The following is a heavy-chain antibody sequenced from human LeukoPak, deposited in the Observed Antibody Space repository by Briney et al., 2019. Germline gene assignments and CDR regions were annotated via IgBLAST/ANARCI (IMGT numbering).Heavy chain of an antibody. CDR1: GGSISSSSYY. D-gene: IGHD6-19*01. CDR3: AKERSLEIAVAGTIFDH. J-gene: IGHJ4*02. V-gene: IGHV4-39*07. Sequence: SETLSLTCTVSGGSISSSSYYWGWIRQPLGKGLEWIGSIYYSGSTYYNPSLKSRVTISVDTSKNQFSLKLSSVTAADTAVYYCAKERSLEIAVAGTIFDHWGQGTLVTVSS. CDR2: IYYSGST.